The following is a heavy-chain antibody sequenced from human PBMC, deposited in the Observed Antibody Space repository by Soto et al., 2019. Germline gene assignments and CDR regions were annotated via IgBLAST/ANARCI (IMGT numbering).Heavy chain of an antibody. V-gene: IGHV3-33*01. Sequence: GGSLRLSCAASGFTFSSYGMHWVRQAPGKGLEWAAVIWYDGSNKYYADSVKGRFTISRDNSKNTLYLQMNSLRAEDTAVYYCARDSVMMFGVVSYYYGMDVWGKGTTVTVS. CDR2: IWYDGSNK. CDR1: GFTFSSYG. J-gene: IGHJ6*04. D-gene: IGHD3-3*01. CDR3: ARDSVMMFGVVSYYYGMDV.